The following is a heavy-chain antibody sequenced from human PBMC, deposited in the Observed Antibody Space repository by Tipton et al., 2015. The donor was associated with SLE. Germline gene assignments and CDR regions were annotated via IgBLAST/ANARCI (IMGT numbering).Heavy chain of an antibody. J-gene: IGHJ2*01. CDR1: GGAISSYS. V-gene: IGHV4-59*12. CDR2: IYYSGST. Sequence: TLSLTCTVSGGAISSYSWSWIRQPPGKGLEWIGYIYYSGSTNYNPSLKSRVTISVDKSKNQFSLKLSSVTAADTAVYYCAKTGMGWYFDLWGRGTLVTVSS. CDR3: AKTGMGWYFDL. D-gene: IGHD7-27*01.